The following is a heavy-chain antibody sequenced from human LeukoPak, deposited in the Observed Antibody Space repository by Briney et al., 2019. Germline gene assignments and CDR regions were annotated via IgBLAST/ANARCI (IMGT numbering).Heavy chain of an antibody. V-gene: IGHV5-51*01. J-gene: IGHJ4*02. CDR3: ARRRSSSWLDY. CDR1: GYSFSSYW. Sequence: GESLKISCKGSGYSFSSYWIGWVRQMPGKGLEWTGIIYPGDSDTRYSPSFQGQVTISADKSINTAYLQWSSLKASDTAMYYCARRRSSSWLDYWGQGTLVTVSS. CDR2: IYPGDSDT. D-gene: IGHD6-13*01.